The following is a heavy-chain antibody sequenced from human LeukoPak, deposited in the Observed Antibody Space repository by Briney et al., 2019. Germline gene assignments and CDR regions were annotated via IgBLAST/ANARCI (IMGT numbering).Heavy chain of an antibody. J-gene: IGHJ4*02. D-gene: IGHD2-2*01. Sequence: SETLSLTCAVYGGSFNGYYWSWIRQPPGKGLEWIGEINHSGSTNYNPSLKSRVTISVDTSKNQFSLKLSSVTAADTAVYYCARRQLRYFDYWGQGTLVTVSS. CDR1: GGSFNGYY. CDR2: INHSGST. V-gene: IGHV4-34*01. CDR3: ARRQLRYFDY.